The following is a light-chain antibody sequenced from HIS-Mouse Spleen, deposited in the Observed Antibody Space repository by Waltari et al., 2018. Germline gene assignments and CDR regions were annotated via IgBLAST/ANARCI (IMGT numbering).Light chain of an antibody. CDR1: ALPKKY. Sequence: SYELTQPPSVSVSPGQTARITCSGDALPKKYAYWYQQKSGQAPVLVNYEDSKRPSGIPERVSGSSSVTMATLTISGAQVEDEADYYCYSTDSSGNHRVFGGGTKLTVL. CDR2: EDS. J-gene: IGLJ2*01. CDR3: YSTDSSGNHRV. V-gene: IGLV3-10*01.